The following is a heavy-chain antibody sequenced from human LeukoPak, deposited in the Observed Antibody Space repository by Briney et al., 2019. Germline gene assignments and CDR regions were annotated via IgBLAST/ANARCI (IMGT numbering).Heavy chain of an antibody. Sequence: TGGSLRLSCAASGFTFSSYAMHWVRQAPGKGLEWVAVISYDGSNKYYADSVKGRFTISRDNSKNTLYLQMNSLRAEDTAVYYCARDRGVVVPATYYYYGMDVWGQGTTVSVSS. D-gene: IGHD2-2*01. CDR3: ARDRGVVVPATYYYYGMDV. CDR1: GFTFSSYA. CDR2: ISYDGSNK. V-gene: IGHV3-30*04. J-gene: IGHJ6*02.